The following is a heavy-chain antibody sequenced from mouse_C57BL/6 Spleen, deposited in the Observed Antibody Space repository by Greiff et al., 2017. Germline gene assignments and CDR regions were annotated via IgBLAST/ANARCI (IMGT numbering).Heavy chain of an antibody. D-gene: IGHD1-1*01. CDR2: IYWDDDK. V-gene: IGHV8-12*01. CDR3: ARTERLTTVVDYAMDY. J-gene: IGHJ4*01. Sequence: LKESGPGILQSSQTLSLTCSFSGFSLSTSGMGVSWLRQPSGKGLEWLAHIYWDDDKRYNPSLKSRLTISKDTSRNQVFLKITSVDTADTATYYCARTERLTTVVDYAMDYWGQGTSVTVSS. CDR1: GFSLSTSGMG.